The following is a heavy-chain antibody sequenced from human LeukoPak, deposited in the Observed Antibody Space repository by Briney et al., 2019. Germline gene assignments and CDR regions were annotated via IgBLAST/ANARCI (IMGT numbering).Heavy chain of an antibody. D-gene: IGHD6-19*01. CDR1: GGSVSSGSYY. Sequence: SETLSLTCTVSGGSVSSGSYYWSWIRQPAGKGLEWIGRIYTSGSTNYNPSLKSRVTISVDTSKNQFSLKLSSVTAADTAVYYCARFSSGWYLTYYFDYWGQGTLVTVSS. J-gene: IGHJ4*02. V-gene: IGHV4-61*02. CDR2: IYTSGST. CDR3: ARFSSGWYLTYYFDY.